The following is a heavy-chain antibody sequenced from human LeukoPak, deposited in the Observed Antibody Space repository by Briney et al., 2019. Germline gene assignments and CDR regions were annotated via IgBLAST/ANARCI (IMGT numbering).Heavy chain of an antibody. CDR3: ARDLQWLVPLDY. J-gene: IGHJ4*02. CDR1: GYSISSGYY. V-gene: IGHV4-38-2*02. CDR2: IYHSGST. Sequence: PSETLSLTCTVSGYSISSGYYWGWIRQPPGKGLEWIGSIYHSGSTYYNPSLKSRVTISVDTSKNQFSLKLSSVTAADTAVYYCARDLQWLVPLDYWGQGTLVTVSS. D-gene: IGHD6-19*01.